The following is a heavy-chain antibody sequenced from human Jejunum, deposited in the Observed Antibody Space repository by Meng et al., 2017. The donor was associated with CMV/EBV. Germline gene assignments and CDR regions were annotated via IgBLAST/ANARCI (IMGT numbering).Heavy chain of an antibody. Sequence: FTFSSYAMTGVRQAPGKGLEWLSGIGNSGASTYYADSVKGRFTISRDNSKNTLYLQMNSLRAEDTAIYYCAKGYYYDSSGKGYYFDDWGQGTLVTVS. CDR1: FTFSSYA. CDR3: AKGYYYDSSGKGYYFDD. D-gene: IGHD3-22*01. CDR2: IGNSGAST. J-gene: IGHJ4*02. V-gene: IGHV3-23*01.